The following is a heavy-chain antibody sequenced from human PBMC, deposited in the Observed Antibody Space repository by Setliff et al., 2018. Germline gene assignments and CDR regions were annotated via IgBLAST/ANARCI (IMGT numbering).Heavy chain of an antibody. D-gene: IGHD3-9*01. J-gene: IGHJ4*02. V-gene: IGHV3-23*01. CDR1: GFSFSDYA. Sequence: GGSLRLSCAASGFSFSDYAMSWVRQAPRKGLEWVSGGSTGKTDYADSVKGRFTVSRDNSKNTLYLQMNSLGAEDTAFYYCARGRHHDTLSGYIDFLGQGTLVTVSS. CDR3: ARGRHHDTLSGYIDF. CDR2: GSTGKT.